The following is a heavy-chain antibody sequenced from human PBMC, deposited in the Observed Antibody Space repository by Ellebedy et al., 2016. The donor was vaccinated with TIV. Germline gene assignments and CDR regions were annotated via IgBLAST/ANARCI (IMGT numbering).Heavy chain of an antibody. V-gene: IGHV3-23*01. Sequence: GGSLRLSXVASGFTFSNYAMSWVRQAPGKGLEWVSAIGTTDRSAYYADSVKGRFTISRDNSKNTLFLQMNGLGVDDTAVYFCARDGGYCGSTSCRDFYYYSGIDVWGQGTTVTVS. CDR3: ARDGGYCGSTSCRDFYYYSGIDV. CDR1: GFTFSNYA. CDR2: IGTTDRSA. J-gene: IGHJ6*02. D-gene: IGHD2-2*03.